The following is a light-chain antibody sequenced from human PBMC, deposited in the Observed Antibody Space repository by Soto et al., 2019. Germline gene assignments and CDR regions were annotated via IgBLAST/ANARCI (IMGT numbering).Light chain of an antibody. J-gene: IGLJ2*01. CDR3: QTWGNGIVV. V-gene: IGLV4-69*01. CDR2: LNSDGSH. Sequence: QLVLTQSPSASASLGASVKLTCTLTSGHSHYAIAWHQQQPEKGPRFLMKLNSDGSHTKGDGIFDRFSGSSSGAERYLTISSLQSEDEADYYCQTWGNGIVVFGGGTQLTVL. CDR1: SGHSHYA.